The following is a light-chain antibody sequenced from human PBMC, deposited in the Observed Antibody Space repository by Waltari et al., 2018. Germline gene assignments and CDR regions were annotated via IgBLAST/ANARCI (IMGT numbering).Light chain of an antibody. CDR3: QQYYTVSRT. Sequence: DIVMTQSPDSLAVPLGERATINCKSSETILFNSNNKNYLAWYQQKAGQPPKLLVYWASTPESGVPDRFCGSGSGTDFTLTISSLQAEDVAVYYCQQYYTVSRTFGQGTRVEIK. V-gene: IGKV4-1*01. J-gene: IGKJ1*01. CDR2: WAS. CDR1: ETILFNSNNKNY.